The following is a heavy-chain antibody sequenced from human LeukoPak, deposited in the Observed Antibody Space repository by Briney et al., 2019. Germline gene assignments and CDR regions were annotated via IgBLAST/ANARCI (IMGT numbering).Heavy chain of an antibody. CDR1: GYTFTSYY. D-gene: IGHD3-22*01. V-gene: IGHV1-46*01. CDR2: INPSGGST. CDR3: ARALYDDSSGYRSVPIDY. J-gene: IGHJ4*02. Sequence: AASVKVSCKASGYTFTSYYMHWVRQAPGQGLEWMGIINPSGGSTSYAQKFQGRVTMTRDTSTSTVYMELSSLRSEDTAVYYCARALYDDSSGYRSVPIDYWSQGTLVTVSS.